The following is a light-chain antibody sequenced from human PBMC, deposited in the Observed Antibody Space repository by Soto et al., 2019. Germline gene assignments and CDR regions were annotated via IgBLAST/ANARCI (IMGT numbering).Light chain of an antibody. J-gene: IGKJ2*01. CDR2: WAS. CDR3: QQYYVTPYT. CDR1: QSVLYSSNNQNY. Sequence: DIVMTQSPDSLAVSLGERATINCKSSQSVLYSSNNQNYLAWYQQKPGQPPKLLIYWASTRESGVPDRFSGSWSGTDFTLTISSLQAEDVAVYYCQQYYVTPYTFGQGTKLEIK. V-gene: IGKV4-1*01.